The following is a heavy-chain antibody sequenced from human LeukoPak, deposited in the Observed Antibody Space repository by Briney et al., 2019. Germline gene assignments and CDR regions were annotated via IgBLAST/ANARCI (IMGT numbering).Heavy chain of an antibody. CDR3: AKRPSDYGDYVSYFDY. D-gene: IGHD4-17*01. J-gene: IGHJ4*02. CDR1: GFTFSSYS. V-gene: IGHV3-48*04. CDR2: ISSSSSTI. Sequence: GGSLRLSCAASGFTFSSYSMNWVRQAPGKGLEGVSYISSSSSTIYYADSVKGRFTISRDNAKNSLYLQMNSLRAEDTAVYYCAKRPSDYGDYVSYFDYWGQGTLVTVSS.